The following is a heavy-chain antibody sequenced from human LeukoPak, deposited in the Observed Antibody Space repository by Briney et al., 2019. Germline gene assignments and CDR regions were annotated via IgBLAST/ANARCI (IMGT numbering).Heavy chain of an antibody. D-gene: IGHD3-3*01. V-gene: IGHV4-59*01. CDR2: IHFSGST. J-gene: IGHJ6*03. CDR3: ARTRRSGYDATYFYYYMDV. CDR1: SDSISDDY. Sequence: SETLSLTCTVSSDSISDDYWSWIRQSPGKGLEYIGNIHFSGSTNYNPSLKSRVTISVDTSKNHFSLKLTSLTAADTAVHYCARTRRSGYDATYFYYYMDVWGQGTTVTVSS.